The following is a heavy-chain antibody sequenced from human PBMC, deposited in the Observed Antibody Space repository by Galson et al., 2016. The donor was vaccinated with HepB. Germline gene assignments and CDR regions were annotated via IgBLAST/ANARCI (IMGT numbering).Heavy chain of an antibody. CDR2: IYYSGTT. J-gene: IGHJ3*01. CDR3: AREPSRYGSPDDAFDV. CDR1: GVSTKSYY. V-gene: IGHV4-59*12. D-gene: IGHD3-9*01. Sequence: SETLSLTCTVSGVSTKSYYWSWIRQPPGKGLEWIGYIYYSGTTNYNPSLRSRVTLSVDTSKNQFSLNLSSVTAADTAVYYCAREPSRYGSPDDAFDVWGQGTLFTVS.